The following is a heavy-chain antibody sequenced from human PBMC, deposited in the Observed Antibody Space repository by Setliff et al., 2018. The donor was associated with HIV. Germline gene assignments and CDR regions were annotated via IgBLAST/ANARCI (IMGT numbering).Heavy chain of an antibody. D-gene: IGHD3-10*01. J-gene: IGHJ4*02. CDR1: GYSISSNDW. V-gene: IGHV4-28*01. CDR3: ARNRVPGSL. Sequence: SETLSLTCVVSGYSISSNDWWGWIRQSPGKGLEWIGYVYSTGSTNSKSSLKSRVTISVDTSKNQFSLKLSSVTAADTAVYYCARNRVPGSLWGQGTLVTVSS. CDR2: VYSTGST.